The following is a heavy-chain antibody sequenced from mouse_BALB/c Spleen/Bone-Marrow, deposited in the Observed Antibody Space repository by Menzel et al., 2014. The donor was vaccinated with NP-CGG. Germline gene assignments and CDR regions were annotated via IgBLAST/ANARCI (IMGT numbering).Heavy chain of an antibody. J-gene: IGHJ3*01. Sequence: EVQRVESGGGLVESGGSLKLSCAASGFTFSSYAMSWVRQTPEKRLEWVASIYSGGSIYYPDSVKGRFTISRDNARNILYLQMSSLRSEDTAMYYCADGDSFAYWGQGTLVTVSA. CDR3: ADGDSFAY. CDR2: IYSGGSI. V-gene: IGHV5-6-5*01. CDR1: GFTFSSYA. D-gene: IGHD2-13*01.